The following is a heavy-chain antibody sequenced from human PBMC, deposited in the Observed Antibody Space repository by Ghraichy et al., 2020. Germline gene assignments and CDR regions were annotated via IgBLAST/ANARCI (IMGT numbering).Heavy chain of an antibody. J-gene: IGHJ3*02. CDR3: ARTDCIVGAPLDPKCDAFDI. Sequence: ASVKVSCKASGYTFTGYYMHWVRQAPGQGLEWMGWINPNSGGTNYAQKFQGRVTMTRDTSISTAYMELSRLRSDDTAVYYCARTDCIVGAPLDPKCDAFDIWGQGTMVTVSS. D-gene: IGHD1-26*01. CDR2: INPNSGGT. V-gene: IGHV1-2*02. CDR1: GYTFTGYY.